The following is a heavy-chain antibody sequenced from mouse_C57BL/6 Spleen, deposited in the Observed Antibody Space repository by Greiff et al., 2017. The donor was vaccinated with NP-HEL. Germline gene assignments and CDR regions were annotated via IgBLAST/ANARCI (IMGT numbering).Heavy chain of an antibody. CDR1: GYAFSSYW. D-gene: IGHD2-4*01. V-gene: IGHV1-80*01. J-gene: IGHJ2*01. Sequence: QVQLQQSGAELVKPGASVKISCKASGYAFSSYWMNWVKQRPGKGLEWIGQIYPGDGDTNYNGKFKGKATLTADKSSSTAYMQLSSLTSEDSAVYFCARSDYDYGYYFDYLGQGTTLTVSS. CDR3: ARSDYDYGYYFDY. CDR2: IYPGDGDT.